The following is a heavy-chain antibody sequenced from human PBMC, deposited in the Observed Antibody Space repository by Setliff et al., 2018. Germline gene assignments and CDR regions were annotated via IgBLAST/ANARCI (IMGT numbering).Heavy chain of an antibody. CDR3: ARDNTIVGATDY. D-gene: IGHD1-26*01. J-gene: IGHJ4*02. V-gene: IGHV4-61*02. CDR1: GGSITSGSYY. CDR2: LHTSGTT. Sequence: SETLSLTCAVSGGSITSGSYYWSWIRQPAGEGLEWIGRLHTSGTTDYNPSLKGRVTISADTSTNHFPLKLTSVTAADTAVYYCARDNTIVGATDYWGQGALVTVSS.